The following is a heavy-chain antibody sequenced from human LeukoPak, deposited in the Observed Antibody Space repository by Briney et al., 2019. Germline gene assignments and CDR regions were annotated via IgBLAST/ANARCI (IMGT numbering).Heavy chain of an antibody. J-gene: IGHJ6*03. V-gene: IGHV4-59*08. CDR3: ARVYYYGSGSSRGKNYYYYYYMDV. Sequence: SETLSLTCTVSGGSISSYYWSWIRQPPGKGLEWIGYIYYSGSTNYNPSLKSRVTISVDTSKNQFSLKLSSVTAADTAVYYCARVYYYGSGSSRGKNYYYYYYMDVWGKGTTVTVSS. D-gene: IGHD3-10*01. CDR2: IYYSGST. CDR1: GGSISSYY.